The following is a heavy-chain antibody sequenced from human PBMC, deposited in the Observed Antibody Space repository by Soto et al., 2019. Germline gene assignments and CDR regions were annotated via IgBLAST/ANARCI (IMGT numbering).Heavy chain of an antibody. CDR2: ISRDGGTK. D-gene: IGHD2-8*02. V-gene: IGHV3-30*03. Sequence: QVHLVESGGGVVQPGRSLRLSCAVSGFTVSTYGMHWVRQAPGKGLEWVAVISRDGGTKFYADSVKGRFTISRDNSRNTLFLEMSSLRGDDMAVSYCTGEVASGYWGQGTLVTVSS. CDR1: GFTVSTYG. J-gene: IGHJ4*02. CDR3: TGEVASGY.